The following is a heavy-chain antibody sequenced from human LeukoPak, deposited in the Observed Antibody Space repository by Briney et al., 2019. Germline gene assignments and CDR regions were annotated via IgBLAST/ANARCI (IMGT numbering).Heavy chain of an antibody. D-gene: IGHD3-10*01. CDR2: IYYSGST. Sequence: SQTLSLTCTVSGGSISSGGYYWSWIRQHPGKGLEWIGYIYYSGSTTYNPSLKSRVTISLDTSKNQFSLKLSSVTAADTAIYYCAGDYGSWSYRFDYWGQGTLVTVSS. J-gene: IGHJ4*02. CDR3: AGDYGSWSYRFDY. V-gene: IGHV4-31*03. CDR1: GGSISSGGYY.